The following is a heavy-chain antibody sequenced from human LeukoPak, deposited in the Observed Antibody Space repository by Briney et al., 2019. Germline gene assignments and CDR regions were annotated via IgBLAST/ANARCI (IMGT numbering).Heavy chain of an antibody. CDR3: ARGLGELLPPDAFDL. CDR2: FYPGDSDS. V-gene: IGHV5-51*01. D-gene: IGHD3-16*01. CDR1: GYNFATYW. Sequence: GESLKISCKGSGYNFATYWIAWVRQMPGKGLEWMGVFYPGDSDSKYRPSFQGQVTISADKSISTAYLHWSSLKASDTAIYYWARGLGELLPPDAFDLWGQGTLVTVSS. J-gene: IGHJ3*01.